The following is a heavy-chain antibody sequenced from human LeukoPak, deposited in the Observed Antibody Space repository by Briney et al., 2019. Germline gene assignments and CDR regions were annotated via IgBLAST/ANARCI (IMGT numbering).Heavy chain of an antibody. V-gene: IGHV3-7*01. CDR3: VRCWLRGGYPHHDY. CDR1: GFTFSNYW. CDR2: IMQDGNEK. J-gene: IGHJ4*02. Sequence: GGCLRLSCVASGFTFSNYWMSWVRQAPAKGLEWVANIMQDGNEKYYVDSVKDRFTISSDNAKNSLDLQMSSLRAEDTALLYGVRCWLRGGYPHHDYWGQETLVSVSS. D-gene: IGHD3-3*01.